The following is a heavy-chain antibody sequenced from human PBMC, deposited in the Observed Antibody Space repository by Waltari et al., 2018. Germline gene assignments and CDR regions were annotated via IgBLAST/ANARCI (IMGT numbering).Heavy chain of an antibody. Sequence: EVQLVESGGGLVKPGGSLRLSCAASGFAFSSYSMNCVRQAPGKGLEWVSSISSSSSYIYYADSVKGRFTISRDNAKNSLYLQMNSLRAEDTAVYYCARGDDILTGYRVWGQGTLVTVSS. CDR3: ARGDDILTGYRV. V-gene: IGHV3-21*01. D-gene: IGHD3-9*01. J-gene: IGHJ4*02. CDR2: ISSSSSYI. CDR1: GFAFSSYS.